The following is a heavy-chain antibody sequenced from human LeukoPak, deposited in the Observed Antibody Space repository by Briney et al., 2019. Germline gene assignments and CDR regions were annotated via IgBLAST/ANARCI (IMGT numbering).Heavy chain of an antibody. D-gene: IGHD3-3*01. CDR2: INHSGST. Sequence: GSLRLSCAASGFTFSSYEMNWVRQPPGKGLEWIGEINHSGSTNYNPSLKSRVTISVDTSKNQFSLKLSSVTAADTAVYYCARDHQGTYFDFWSGSKANNYYYMDVWGKGTTVTVSS. V-gene: IGHV4-34*01. CDR3: ARDHQGTYFDFWSGSKANNYYYMDV. CDR1: GFTFSSYE. J-gene: IGHJ6*03.